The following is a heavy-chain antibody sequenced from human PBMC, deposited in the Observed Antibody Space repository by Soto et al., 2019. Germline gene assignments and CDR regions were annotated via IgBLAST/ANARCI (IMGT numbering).Heavy chain of an antibody. Sequence: QVQLQESGPGLVRPSETLSLTCTVSGGSISSSFWSWIRQTPGKGLEWIGYVSSTWGTKYNPSLESRVTISLDTSKNQFSLKLTSVTAADTAVYYCARDMPKYDDSNGGVFDYWGQGTQVFVSS. CDR2: VSSTWGT. CDR1: GGSISSSF. D-gene: IGHD4-17*01. V-gene: IGHV4-59*01. CDR3: ARDMPKYDDSNGGVFDY. J-gene: IGHJ4*02.